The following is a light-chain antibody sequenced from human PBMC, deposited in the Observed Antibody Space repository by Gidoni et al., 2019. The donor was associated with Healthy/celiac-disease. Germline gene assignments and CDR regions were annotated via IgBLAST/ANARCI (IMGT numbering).Light chain of an antibody. Sequence: SRLSLPDTLGQAASISCRSSQSLVYSDGNTYLNWFQQRPGQSPRRLISKVANRDSGVTDRYSGSGSGSDCTLKIRRVEAEDVGVYYGMQGTHWCCGQGTKVEIK. CDR3: MQGTHWC. J-gene: IGKJ2*03. V-gene: IGKV2-30*01. CDR2: KVA. CDR1: QSLVYSDGNTY.